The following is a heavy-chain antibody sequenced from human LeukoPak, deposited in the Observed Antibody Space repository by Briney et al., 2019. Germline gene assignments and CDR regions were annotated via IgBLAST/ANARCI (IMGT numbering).Heavy chain of an antibody. J-gene: IGHJ5*02. D-gene: IGHD3-10*01. CDR3: ARGAVRGVSWFDP. CDR2: IYYSGST. V-gene: IGHV4-59*01. CDR1: GGSLNSYY. Sequence: PSETLSLTCTVSGGSLNSYYWSWIRQPPGKGLEWIGYIYYSGSTNYNPSLKSRVTISVDTSKNQFSLKLSSVTAADTAVYYCARGAVRGVSWFDPWGQGTLVTVSS.